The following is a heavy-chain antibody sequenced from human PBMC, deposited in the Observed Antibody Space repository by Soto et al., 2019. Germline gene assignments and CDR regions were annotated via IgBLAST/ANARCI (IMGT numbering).Heavy chain of an antibody. J-gene: IGHJ4*02. CDR3: AREWDNKSEHSSGWYDDF. Sequence: ASVKVSCKASGYTFSSYGISWVRQAPGQGLEWMGWISGYSGHTYYAQKNQGRVTMTTDTSTNTVYMELRSLRSDDTAVYYCAREWDNKSEHSSGWYDDFWGQGTLVTVSS. D-gene: IGHD6-19*01. V-gene: IGHV1-18*01. CDR2: ISGYSGHT. CDR1: GYTFSSYG.